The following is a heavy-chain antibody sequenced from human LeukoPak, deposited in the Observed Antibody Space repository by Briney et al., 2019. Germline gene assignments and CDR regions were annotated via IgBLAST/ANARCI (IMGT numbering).Heavy chain of an antibody. CDR1: GFTFSSYE. D-gene: IGHD6-19*01. V-gene: IGHV3-48*03. CDR3: ARTSSGWYYFDY. J-gene: IGHJ4*02. CDR2: ISSSGSTK. Sequence: PGGSLRLSCAASGFTFSSYEMNWVCQAPGKGLEWVSYISSSGSTKYYADSVKGRFTISRDNAKNSLYLQMNSLRAEDTAIYYCARTSSGWYYFDYWGQGTLVTVSS.